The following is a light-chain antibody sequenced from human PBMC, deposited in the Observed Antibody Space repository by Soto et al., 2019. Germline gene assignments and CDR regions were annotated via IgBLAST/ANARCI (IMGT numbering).Light chain of an antibody. CDR1: QSITIW. CDR3: KQYNSFSWT. Sequence: SEMTQSPASLSSFVRDSVTITCRASQSITIWLAWYQQKPGKAPKLLIYDASSLEGGVPSRFSGIGSGTEFTLTISVLQPDDFATDYCKQYNSFSWTFGQGTKVDIK. V-gene: IGKV1-5*01. J-gene: IGKJ1*01. CDR2: DAS.